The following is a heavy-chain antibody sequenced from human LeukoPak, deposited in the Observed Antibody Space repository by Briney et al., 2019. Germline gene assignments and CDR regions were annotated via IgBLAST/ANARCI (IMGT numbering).Heavy chain of an antibody. CDR2: INPSGGST. V-gene: IGHV1-46*01. Sequence: ASVKVSCKASGYSFTTYGIYWVRQAPGQGLEWMGIINPSGGSTSYAQKFQGRVTMTRDTSTSTVYMELSSLRSEDTAVYYCARTTGDYVGDYWGQGTLVTVSS. J-gene: IGHJ4*02. D-gene: IGHD4-17*01. CDR3: ARTTGDYVGDY. CDR1: GYSFTTYG.